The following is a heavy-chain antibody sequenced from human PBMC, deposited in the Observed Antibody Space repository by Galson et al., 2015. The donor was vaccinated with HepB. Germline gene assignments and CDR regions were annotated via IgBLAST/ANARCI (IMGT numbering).Heavy chain of an antibody. CDR2: IRYDGSNK. CDR1: GFTFSSYG. J-gene: IGHJ4*02. V-gene: IGHV3-30*02. D-gene: IGHD5-24*01. CDR3: AKDANLGPVEMATPGYFDY. Sequence: SLRLSCAASGFTFSSYGMHWVRQAPGKGLEWVAFIRYDGSNKYYADSVKGRFTISRDNSKNTLYLQMNSLRAEDTAVYYCAKDANLGPVEMATPGYFDYWGQGTLVTVSS.